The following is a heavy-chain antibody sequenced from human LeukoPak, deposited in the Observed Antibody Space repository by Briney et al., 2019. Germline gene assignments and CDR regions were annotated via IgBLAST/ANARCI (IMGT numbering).Heavy chain of an antibody. V-gene: IGHV5-51*01. CDR3: ARFSYSLAAAADY. Sequence: GGSLRLSCKGSGYSFTSYWIGWARQMPGKGLEWMGIIYPGDSNTIYSPSFQGQVTISADKSISTAYLQWSNLKASDTALYYCARFSYSLAAAADYWGQGTLVTVSS. CDR1: GYSFTSYW. D-gene: IGHD6-13*01. CDR2: IYPGDSNT. J-gene: IGHJ4*02.